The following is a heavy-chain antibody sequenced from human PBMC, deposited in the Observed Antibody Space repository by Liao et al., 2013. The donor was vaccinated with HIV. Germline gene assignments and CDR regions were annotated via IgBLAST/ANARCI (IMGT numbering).Heavy chain of an antibody. CDR2: IYASGTA. V-gene: IGHV4-4*07. Sequence: QLQLRESGPGLVKPSETLSLTCIVSGDSISSYYWSWIRQPAGKGLEWIGRIYASGTANYNPSFKSRVSILVDTSNNQYSLKLTYMTAADTAMYYCARYHAGTFDYWGPGTLVTVSS. D-gene: IGHD3-10*01. CDR3: ARYHAGTFDY. CDR1: GDSISSYY. J-gene: IGHJ4*02.